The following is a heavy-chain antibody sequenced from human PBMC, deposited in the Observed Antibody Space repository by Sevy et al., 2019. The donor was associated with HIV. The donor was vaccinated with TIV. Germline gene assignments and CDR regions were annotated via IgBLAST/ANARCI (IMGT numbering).Heavy chain of an antibody. J-gene: IGHJ3*02. CDR1: EFTFSSHA. V-gene: IGHV3-23*01. CDR2: IRGNGENR. CDR3: ARDGRGISAFDI. D-gene: IGHD3-3*02. Sequence: GGSLRLSCAASEFTFSSHAVSWVRQAPGKGLEWVSAIRGNGENRHCADSVRGRLTISRDNFKNTLYLQMNSLRAEDTALYYCARDGRGISAFDIWGQGTMVTVSS.